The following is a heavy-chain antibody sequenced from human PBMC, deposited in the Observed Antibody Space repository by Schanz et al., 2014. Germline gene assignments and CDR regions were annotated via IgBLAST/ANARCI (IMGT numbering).Heavy chain of an antibody. Sequence: DVQLLESGGGLVQPGGSLRLSCAASGFTFTNYAMSWVRQAPGKGLEWISFINTGSNYINYADSVKGRFTISRDNTKNSLYLLMNSLRAEDTALYYCARDRRNADLDYWGQGTLVTVSS. CDR2: INTGSNYI. D-gene: IGHD1-1*01. V-gene: IGHV3-48*04. CDR1: GFTFTNYA. CDR3: ARDRRNADLDY. J-gene: IGHJ4*02.